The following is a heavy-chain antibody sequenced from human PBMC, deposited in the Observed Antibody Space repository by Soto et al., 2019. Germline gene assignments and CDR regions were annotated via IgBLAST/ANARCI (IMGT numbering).Heavy chain of an antibody. V-gene: IGHV3-23*01. J-gene: IGHJ4*02. CDR2: ISGSGGST. CDR1: GFTFSSYA. Sequence: EVQLLESGGGLVQPGGSLRLSCAASGFTFSSYAMSWVRQAPGKGLEWVSAISGSGGSTYYADSVKGRFSISRDNSKNTLYLQMNSLRAEDTAVYYCGVSRDYGDYVPLFDYWGQGTLVTVSS. CDR3: GVSRDYGDYVPLFDY. D-gene: IGHD4-17*01.